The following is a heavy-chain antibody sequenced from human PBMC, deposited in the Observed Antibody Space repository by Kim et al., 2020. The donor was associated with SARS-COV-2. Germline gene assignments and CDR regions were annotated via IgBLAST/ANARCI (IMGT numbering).Heavy chain of an antibody. V-gene: IGHV1-69*13. CDR1: GGTFSSYA. J-gene: IGHJ3*02. D-gene: IGHD2-21*02. Sequence: SVKVSCKASGGTFSSYAISWVRQAPGQGLEWMGGIIPIFGTANYAQKFQGRVTITADESTSTAYMELSSLRSEDTAVYYCARGGNSVAGDDAFDIWGQGTMVTVSS. CDR3: ARGGNSVAGDDAFDI. CDR2: IIPIFGTA.